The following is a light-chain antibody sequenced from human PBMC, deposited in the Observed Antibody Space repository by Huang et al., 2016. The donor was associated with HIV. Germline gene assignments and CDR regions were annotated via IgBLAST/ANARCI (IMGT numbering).Light chain of an antibody. CDR3: QQYNDWPRT. V-gene: IGKV3-15*01. CDR1: QSVNRN. CDR2: GAA. J-gene: IGKJ2*01. Sequence: EIVMRQSPATLSVSPGGRATVSCRASQSVNRNVAWYQHKPGQAPRRLIYGAATRATGIPARFSGSGSGTEFTLTITSLKSEDIVVYYCQQYNDWPRTFGQGTKLEIK.